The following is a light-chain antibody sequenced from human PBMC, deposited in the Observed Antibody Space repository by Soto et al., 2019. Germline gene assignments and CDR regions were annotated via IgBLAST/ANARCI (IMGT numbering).Light chain of an antibody. CDR3: QVWDITTDHYV. Sequence: SSELTQPPSVSVAPKKTARITCGGNNIGSKRVHWYRQKPGQAPVLVIYYDSDRPSGIPERFSGSNSGNTATLTISRVEAGDEADYYCQVWDITTDHYVFGTGTKLTVL. CDR2: YDS. V-gene: IGLV3-21*04. J-gene: IGLJ1*01. CDR1: NIGSKR.